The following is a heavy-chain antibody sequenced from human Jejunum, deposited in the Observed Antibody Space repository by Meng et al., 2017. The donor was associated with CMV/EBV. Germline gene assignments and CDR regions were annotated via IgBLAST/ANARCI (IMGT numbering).Heavy chain of an antibody. CDR2: ITDSGSTI. J-gene: IGHJ4*02. V-gene: IGHV3-11*01. Sequence: SAYYMAWIRQATGKGLDWVSHITDSGSTIYYADSVQGRFTISRDNAKNSLYLQMKSLRAEDTAVYYCARILGGGVAGTRGDYLDYWGQGALVTVSS. D-gene: IGHD6-19*01. CDR1: SAYY. CDR3: ARILGGGVAGTRGDYLDY.